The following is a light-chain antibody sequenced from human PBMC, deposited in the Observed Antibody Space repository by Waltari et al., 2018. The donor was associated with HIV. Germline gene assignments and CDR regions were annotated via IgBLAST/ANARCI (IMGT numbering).Light chain of an antibody. CDR2: EDT. Sequence: QSALTQPASVSASPGPSITISCTGSSDDVGGYSYVSWYPQFPGKAPKLLISEDTDRASEISLRFSGSKSANTASLTISGLRPEDEADYFCASFSSTFTYVFGTGTKVTVL. CDR3: ASFSSTFTYV. V-gene: IGLV2-14*01. J-gene: IGLJ1*01. CDR1: SDDVGGYSY.